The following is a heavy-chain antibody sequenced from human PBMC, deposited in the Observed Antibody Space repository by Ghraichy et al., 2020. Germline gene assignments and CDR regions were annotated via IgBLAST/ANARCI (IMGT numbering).Heavy chain of an antibody. CDR3: ATGGGTF. CDR1: GLTFSGYT. Sequence: GGSLRLSCAVSGLTFSGYTMKWVRKAPGKGLEWSSFISNGDGTIYYADSVKGRFTISRDNAKNSLYLQMNSLRDEDTAVYYCATGGGTFWGQGTLVTVSS. J-gene: IGHJ4*02. D-gene: IGHD2-15*01. V-gene: IGHV3-48*02. CDR2: ISNGDGTI.